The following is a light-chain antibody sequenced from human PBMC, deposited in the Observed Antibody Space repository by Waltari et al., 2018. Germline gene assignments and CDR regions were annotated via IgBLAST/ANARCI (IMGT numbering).Light chain of an antibody. CDR2: GVT. Sequence: QSALTQPASVSGSPGQSITISCTGTYSDVGRYDYLSWYQKHPGKAPKLLIYGVTNRPAGVSNRFSASKSGNTASLTISGLQAEDEADYYCSSHTSSSTHVFGGGTKLIVL. CDR1: YSDVGRYDY. V-gene: IGLV2-14*03. J-gene: IGLJ3*02. CDR3: SSHTSSSTHV.